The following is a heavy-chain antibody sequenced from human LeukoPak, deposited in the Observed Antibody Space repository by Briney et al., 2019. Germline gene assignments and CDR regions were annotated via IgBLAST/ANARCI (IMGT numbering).Heavy chain of an antibody. V-gene: IGHV4-59*11. D-gene: IGHD4-17*01. Sequence: SETLSLTCAVSADSFSSHYGTWIRQPPGKGLEWIGYISYIGSTNYHPPLKSRVTISIDTSKTQFSLKLSSVTAADTAVYYCARDLVTVTKGFDIWGQGTMVSVSS. CDR2: ISYIGST. CDR3: ARDLVTVTKGFDI. CDR1: ADSFSSHY. J-gene: IGHJ3*02.